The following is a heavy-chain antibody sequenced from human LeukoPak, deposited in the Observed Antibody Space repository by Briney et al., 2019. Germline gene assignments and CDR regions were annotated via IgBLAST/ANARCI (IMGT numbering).Heavy chain of an antibody. D-gene: IGHD6-13*01. CDR3: ARDWMYSSSL. V-gene: IGHV4-39*07. CDR1: GGSISSSSYY. CDR2: IYYSGST. Sequence: PSETLSLTCTVSGGSISSSSYYWGWIRQPPGKGLEWIGSIYYSGSTYYNPSLKSRVTISVDTSKNQLSLKLSSVTAADTAVYYCARDWMYSSSLWGQGTTVTVSS. J-gene: IGHJ6*02.